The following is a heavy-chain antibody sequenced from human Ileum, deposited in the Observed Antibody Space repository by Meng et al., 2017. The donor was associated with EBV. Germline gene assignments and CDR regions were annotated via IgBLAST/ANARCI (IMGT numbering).Heavy chain of an antibody. J-gene: IGHJ4*02. CDR1: GGSISSYY. D-gene: IGHD2-15*01. Sequence: QVELQESGPGLVKPSDTLSLACTVSGGSISSYYWSWIRQPPGKGLEWIGYIYYSGSTNYNPSLKSRVTISVDTSKNQFSLNLSSVTAAVTAVYYCARGGWSLDYWGQGTLVTVSS. CDR2: IYYSGST. CDR3: ARGGWSLDY. V-gene: IGHV4-59*08.